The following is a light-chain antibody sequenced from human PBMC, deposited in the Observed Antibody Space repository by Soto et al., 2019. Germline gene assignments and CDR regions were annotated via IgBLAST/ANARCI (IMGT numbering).Light chain of an antibody. CDR3: QTWGTGIHV. J-gene: IGLJ1*01. CDR2: LNSDGSH. CDR1: SGHSSYA. Sequence: QAVLTQSPSASASLGASVKLTCTLSSGHSSYAIAWHQQQPEKGPRYLMKLNSDGSHSKGDGIPDRFSGSSSGAERYLTISSIQSEHEADYSCQTWGTGIHVFGPGTKVTVL. V-gene: IGLV4-69*01.